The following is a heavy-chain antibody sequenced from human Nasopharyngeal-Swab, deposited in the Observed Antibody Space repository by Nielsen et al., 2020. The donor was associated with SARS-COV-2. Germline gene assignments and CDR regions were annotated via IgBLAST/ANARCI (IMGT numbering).Heavy chain of an antibody. Sequence: GESLKISCAASGFTFSSYAMHWVRQAPGKGLEWVAVISYDGSNKYYADSVKGRFTISRDNSKNTLYLQMSSLRSEDTAVYYCARGDSYGASWYFDLWGRGTLVTVSS. CDR2: ISYDGSNK. V-gene: IGHV3-30*04. D-gene: IGHD5-18*01. CDR1: GFTFSSYA. J-gene: IGHJ2*01. CDR3: ARGDSYGASWYFDL.